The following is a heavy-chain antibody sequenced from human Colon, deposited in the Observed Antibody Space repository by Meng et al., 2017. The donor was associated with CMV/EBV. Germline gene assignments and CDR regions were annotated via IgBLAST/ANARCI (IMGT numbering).Heavy chain of an antibody. V-gene: IGHV3-20*04. CDR2: NNWNGADT. D-gene: IGHD2-2*01. CDR1: GFTFDDYG. Sequence: GGSLRLSCAASGFTFDDYGMMWVRQAPGKGLEWVSGNNWNGADTGYADSVKGRFTISRDNARNSLFLQMNNLRVEDTAFYYCARGGCTSTNCHPPHWGQGTLVTVSS. CDR3: ARGGCTSTNCHPPH. J-gene: IGHJ4*02.